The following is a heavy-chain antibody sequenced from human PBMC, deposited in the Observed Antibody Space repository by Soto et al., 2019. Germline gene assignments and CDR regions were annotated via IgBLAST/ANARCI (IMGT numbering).Heavy chain of an antibody. CDR3: ARDRGADDPIDY. J-gene: IGHJ4*02. V-gene: IGHV3-33*01. D-gene: IGHD3-10*01. CDR1: GFTFSNYG. CDR2: VWHDGKTK. Sequence: QVQLVESGGGVVQPERSLRLSCAASGFTFSNYGMHWVRQAPGKGLEWVAVVWHDGKTKYYADSVEGRFTISRDNSRNPLLLQMNSLSAEDTAVYHCARDRGADDPIDYWGQGTLVTVSS.